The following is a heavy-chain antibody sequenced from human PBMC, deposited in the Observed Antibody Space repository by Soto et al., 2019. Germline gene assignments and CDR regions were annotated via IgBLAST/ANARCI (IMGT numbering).Heavy chain of an antibody. J-gene: IGHJ4*02. CDR1: GYTFTSYG. CDR3: ARDNRRRELWGHFDY. Sequence: QVQLVQSGAEVKKPGASVKVSCKASGYTFTSYGISWVRQAPGQGLEWMGWISAYNGNTNYAQKLQGRVTMTTDTSTSTAYMEVRSLRSDDTAVYYCARDNRRRELWGHFDYWGQGTLVTVSS. CDR2: ISAYNGNT. D-gene: IGHD3-16*01. V-gene: IGHV1-18*04.